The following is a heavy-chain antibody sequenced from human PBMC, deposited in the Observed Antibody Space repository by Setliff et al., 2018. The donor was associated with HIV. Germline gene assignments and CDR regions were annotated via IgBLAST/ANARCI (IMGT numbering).Heavy chain of an antibody. D-gene: IGHD3-3*01. J-gene: IGHJ6*03. V-gene: IGHV4-39*01. CDR2: IYDSGST. Sequence: SETLSLTCTVSGGSISSRRYYWGWIRQPPGKGLDWIGYIYDSGSTYYNPSLKSRVTISLDTTTNQFALKLSSVTAADTAVYYCARLEYYYYMDVWGKGTTVTVSS. CDR3: ARLEYYYYMDV. CDR1: GGSISSRRYY.